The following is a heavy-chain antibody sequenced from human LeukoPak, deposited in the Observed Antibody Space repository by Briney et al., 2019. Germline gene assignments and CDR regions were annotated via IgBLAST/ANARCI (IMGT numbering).Heavy chain of an antibody. CDR2: IWYDGSNK. Sequence: QPGGSLRLSCAASGFAFSRYGMHWVRQAPGKGLEWVAVIWYDGSNKYYADSVKGRFTISRDNSKNTLYLQVNSLRAEDTAVYYCARGRNTWTFDYWGQGTLVTVSS. V-gene: IGHV3-33*01. D-gene: IGHD1-20*01. J-gene: IGHJ4*02. CDR1: GFAFSRYG. CDR3: ARGRNTWTFDY.